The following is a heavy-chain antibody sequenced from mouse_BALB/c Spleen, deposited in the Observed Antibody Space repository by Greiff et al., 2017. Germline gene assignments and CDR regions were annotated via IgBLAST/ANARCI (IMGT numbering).Heavy chain of an antibody. Sequence: EVQLQQSGAELVKPGASVKLSCTASGFNIKDTYMHWVKQRPEQGLEWIGRIDPANGNTKYDPKFQGKATITADTSSNTAYLQLSSLTSEDTAVYYCAYPLYDYEIYYFDYWGQGTTLTVSS. J-gene: IGHJ2*01. D-gene: IGHD2-4*01. CDR2: IDPANGNT. CDR1: GFNIKDTY. V-gene: IGHV14-3*02. CDR3: AYPLYDYEIYYFDY.